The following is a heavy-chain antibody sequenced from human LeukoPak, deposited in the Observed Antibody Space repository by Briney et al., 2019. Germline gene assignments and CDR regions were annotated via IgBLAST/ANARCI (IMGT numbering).Heavy chain of an antibody. Sequence: PGGSLRLSCAASGFTFSTYDMHWVRQPTGKGLEWVSGIANTGATYYVGSVKGRFTTSRENAKNSLYLQMNSLRAGDTAVYYCVRGGATGWDYWGQGTLVTVSS. CDR1: GFTFSTYD. V-gene: IGHV3-13*01. CDR3: VRGGATGWDY. CDR2: IANTGAT. J-gene: IGHJ4*02. D-gene: IGHD6-19*01.